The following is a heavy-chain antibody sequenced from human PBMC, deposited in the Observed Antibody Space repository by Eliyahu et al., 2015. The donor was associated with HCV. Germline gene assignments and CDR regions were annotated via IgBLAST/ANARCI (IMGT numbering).Heavy chain of an antibody. CDR1: GFTVSSNY. V-gene: IGHV3-53*01. D-gene: IGHD6-6*01. Sequence: EVQLVESGGGLIQPGGSLRLSCAASGFTVSSNYMSWVRQAPGKGLEWVSVIYSGGSTYYADSVKGRFTISRDNSKNTLYLQMNSLRAEDTAVYYCARGIAAHYYYGMDVWGQGTTVTVSS. J-gene: IGHJ6*02. CDR2: IYSGGST. CDR3: ARGIAAHYYYGMDV.